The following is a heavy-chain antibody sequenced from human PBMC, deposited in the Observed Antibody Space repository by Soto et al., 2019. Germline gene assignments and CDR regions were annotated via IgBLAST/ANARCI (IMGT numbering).Heavy chain of an antibody. CDR1: GYTFTGYY. J-gene: IGHJ6*02. CDR2: INPNSGGT. D-gene: IGHD6-13*01. Sequence: ASVKVSCKASGYTFTGYYMHWVRQAPGQGLEWMGWINPNSGGTNYAQKFQGWVTMTRDTSISTAYMELSRLRSDDTAVYYCARDFGAAGSLVLRYHGIDVWGQGTTVTVS. V-gene: IGHV1-2*04. CDR3: ARDFGAAGSLVLRYHGIDV.